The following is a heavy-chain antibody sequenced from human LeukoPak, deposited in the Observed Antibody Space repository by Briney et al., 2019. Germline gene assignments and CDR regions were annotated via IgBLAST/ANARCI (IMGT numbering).Heavy chain of an antibody. J-gene: IGHJ5*02. CDR2: IYYSGST. V-gene: IGHV4-61*08. Sequence: SETLSLTCTVSGGSISSGDYYWSWIRQPPGKGLEWIGYIYYSGSTNYNPSLKSRVTMSVDTSKNQFSLKLTSVTAADTAVYYCARESWIAAVGGWFDPWGQGTLVTVSS. CDR3: ARESWIAAVGGWFDP. CDR1: GGSISSGDYY. D-gene: IGHD6-13*01.